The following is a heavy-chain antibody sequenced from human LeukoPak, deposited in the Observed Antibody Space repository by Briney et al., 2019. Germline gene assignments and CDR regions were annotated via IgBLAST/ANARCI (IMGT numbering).Heavy chain of an antibody. CDR3: ARDPPNGKDSSSYY. CDR1: GFTFSSYS. CDR2: ISSSSSYI. D-gene: IGHD6-13*01. V-gene: IGHV3-21*01. J-gene: IGHJ4*02. Sequence: PGGSLRLSCAASGFTFSSYSMNWVRQAPGKGLEWVSSISSSSSYIYYADSVKGRFTISRDNAKNSLYLQMNSLRAEDTAVYYCARDPPNGKDSSSYYWGQGTLVTVSS.